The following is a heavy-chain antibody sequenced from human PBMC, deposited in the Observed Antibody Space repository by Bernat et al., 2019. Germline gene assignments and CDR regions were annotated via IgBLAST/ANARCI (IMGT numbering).Heavy chain of an antibody. Sequence: QVQLVESGGAVVQPGRSLRLSCAASRFPFSSYGMHWVRQTAGKGLEWVALISYDGSNKWYADSVKGRFTISRDNSKNTLYLQMNSLRAEDTALYYCVRGEEIAARPYGLDYWGQGTLVPVSS. D-gene: IGHD6-6*01. J-gene: IGHJ4*02. CDR3: VRGEEIAARPYGLDY. V-gene: IGHV3-30*19. CDR2: ISYDGSNK. CDR1: RFPFSSYG.